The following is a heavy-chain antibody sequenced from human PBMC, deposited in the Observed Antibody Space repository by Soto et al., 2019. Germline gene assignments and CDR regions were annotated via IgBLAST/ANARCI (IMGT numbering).Heavy chain of an antibody. Sequence: SETLSLTCAVSGGSISSSNWWSWVRQPPGKGLEWIGEIYHSGSTNYNPSLKSRVTISVDKSKNQFSLKLSSVTAADTAVYYCAISPIAAAGTSDYWGQGTLVTVSS. D-gene: IGHD6-13*01. CDR2: IYHSGST. J-gene: IGHJ4*02. V-gene: IGHV4-4*02. CDR3: AISPIAAAGTSDY. CDR1: GGSISSSNW.